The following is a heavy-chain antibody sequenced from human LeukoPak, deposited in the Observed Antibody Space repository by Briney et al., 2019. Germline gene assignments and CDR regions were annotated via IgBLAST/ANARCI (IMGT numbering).Heavy chain of an antibody. V-gene: IGHV4-38-2*02. CDR3: AKGGYYYYYMDV. CDR2: IYHSGST. CDR1: GYSISSGYY. J-gene: IGHJ6*03. Sequence: SETLSLTCTVSGYSISSGYYWGWIRQPPGKGLEWIGSIYHSGSTYYNPSLKSRVTISVDTSKNQFSLKLSSVTAADTAVYYCAKGGYYYYYMDVWGKGTTVTVSS.